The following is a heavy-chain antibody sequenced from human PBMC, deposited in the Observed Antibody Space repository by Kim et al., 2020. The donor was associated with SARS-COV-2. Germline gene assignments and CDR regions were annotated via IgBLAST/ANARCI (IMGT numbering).Heavy chain of an antibody. V-gene: IGHV3-73*01. Sequence: GGSLRLSCAASGFTFSGSAMHWVRQASGKGLEWVGRIRSKANSYATAYAAWVKGRFTISRDDSKNTAYLQMNSLKTEDTAVYYCTRHSLFEYSSSFVYYYMDVWGKGTTVTVSS. D-gene: IGHD6-6*01. J-gene: IGHJ6*03. CDR3: TRHSLFEYSSSFVYYYMDV. CDR1: GFTFSGSA. CDR2: IRSKANSYAT.